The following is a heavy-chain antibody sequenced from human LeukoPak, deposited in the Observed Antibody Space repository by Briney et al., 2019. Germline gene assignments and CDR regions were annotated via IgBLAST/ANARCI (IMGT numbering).Heavy chain of an antibody. CDR3: ARARGGSYNFDY. V-gene: IGHV1-2*02. D-gene: IGHD1-26*01. J-gene: IGHJ4*02. Sequence: ASVKVSCKASGYTFTGYYMHWVRQAPGQGLEWMGWINPNSGGTNYAQKFQGRVTMTRDTSISTAYMELSRLRSDDTAVYYCARARGGSYNFDYWGQGTLVTVSS. CDR1: GYTFTGYY. CDR2: INPNSGGT.